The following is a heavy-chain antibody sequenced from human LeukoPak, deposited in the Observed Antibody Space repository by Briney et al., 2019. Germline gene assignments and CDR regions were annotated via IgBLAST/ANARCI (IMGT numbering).Heavy chain of an antibody. J-gene: IGHJ5*02. CDR3: ARFLGYYDSSGYYLNWFDP. D-gene: IGHD3-22*01. CDR2: IYYSGST. CDR1: GGSISSSSYY. V-gene: IGHV4-61*05. Sequence: SETLSLTCTVSGGSISSSSYYWGWIRQPPGKGLEWIGYIYYSGSTNYNPSLKSRVTISVDTSKNQFSLKLSSVTAADTAVYYCARFLGYYDSSGYYLNWFDPWGQGTLVTVSS.